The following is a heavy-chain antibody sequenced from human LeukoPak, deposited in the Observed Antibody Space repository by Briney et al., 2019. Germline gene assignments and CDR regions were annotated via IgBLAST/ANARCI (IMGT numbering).Heavy chain of an antibody. CDR3: ARGGDDSSGLNFDY. J-gene: IGHJ4*02. V-gene: IGHV4-30-4*08. Sequence: PSETLSLTCTVSGGSISSGDYYWGWLRQPPGKGLEWIGYIYYSGSTYSNPSLKRRVTISVDTSKNQFSQKVSSVTAADTAVYYCARGGDDSSGLNFDYWGQGNLVTVSS. CDR1: GGSISSGDYY. D-gene: IGHD3-22*01. CDR2: IYYSGST.